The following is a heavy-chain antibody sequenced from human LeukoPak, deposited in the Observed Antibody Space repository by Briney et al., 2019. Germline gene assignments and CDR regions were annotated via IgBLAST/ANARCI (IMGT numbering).Heavy chain of an antibody. CDR2: IYYSGST. CDR3: ARVAWGYCSGGSCYPGWFDP. V-gene: IGHV4-59*11. CDR1: GGSIGSHY. J-gene: IGHJ5*02. Sequence: PSETLSLTCTVSGGSIGSHYWSWIRQPPGKGLEWIGYIYYSGSTNYNPSLKSRVTISVDTSKNQFSLKLSSVTAADTAVYYCARVAWGYCSGGSCYPGWFDPWGQGTLVTVSS. D-gene: IGHD2-15*01.